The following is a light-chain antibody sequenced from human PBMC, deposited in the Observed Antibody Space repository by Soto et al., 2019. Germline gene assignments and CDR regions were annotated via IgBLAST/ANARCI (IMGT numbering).Light chain of an antibody. CDR2: AAS. J-gene: IGKJ1*01. Sequence: DIQMTQSPSSLSASVGERVTITCRASQSISSYLNWYQQKPGKAPKLLIYAASSLQSGVPSRFSGSGSGTDFTLTISSLQPEDFATYYCQQSYSTPWTFGQGTNVEIK. CDR3: QQSYSTPWT. V-gene: IGKV1-39*01. CDR1: QSISSY.